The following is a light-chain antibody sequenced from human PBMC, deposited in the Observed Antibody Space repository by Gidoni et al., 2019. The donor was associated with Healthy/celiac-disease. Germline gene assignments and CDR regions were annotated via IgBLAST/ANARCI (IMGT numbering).Light chain of an antibody. CDR3: SSYTSSSTWV. V-gene: IGLV2-14*01. CDR2: DVS. J-gene: IGLJ3*02. CDR1: SSDVGGYNY. Sequence: QTALTQPGSVYGSPGQSITISCTGTSSDVGGYNYVSWYQQHPGKAPKLMIYDVSNRPSGVSNRFSGSKSGNTASLTISGLQAEDEADYYCSSYTSSSTWVFGGGTKLTVL.